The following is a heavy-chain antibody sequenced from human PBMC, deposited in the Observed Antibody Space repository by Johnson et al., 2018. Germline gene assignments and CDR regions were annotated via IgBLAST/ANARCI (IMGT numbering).Heavy chain of an antibody. V-gene: IGHV3-33*01. Sequence: QVQLVESGGGVVQPGRSLRLSCAASGFTSGRYGMHWVRQAPGKGLEWVAVIWYDGRFKDYGDSVRGRFTISRDSSKNSLSLQMDRLRGEETAVYYCVREVGDAFDIWGRGTLVTVSS. J-gene: IGHJ3*02. CDR2: IWYDGRFK. CDR1: GFTSGRYG. CDR3: VREVGDAFDI. D-gene: IGHD1-26*01.